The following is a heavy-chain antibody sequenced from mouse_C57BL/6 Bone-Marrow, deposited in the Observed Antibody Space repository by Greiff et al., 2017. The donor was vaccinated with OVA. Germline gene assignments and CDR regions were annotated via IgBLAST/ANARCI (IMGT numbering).Heavy chain of an antibody. D-gene: IGHD2-3*01. J-gene: IGHJ3*01. CDR2: IDPSDSYT. V-gene: IGHV1-50*01. Sequence: QVQLQQPGAELVKPGASVKLSCKASGYTFTSYWMQWVKQRPGQGLEWIGEIDPSDSYTNYNQKFKGKATLTVDTSSSTAYMQLSSLTSADAAVYYCARIYDGYLAWFAYWGQGTLVTVSA. CDR3: ARIYDGYLAWFAY. CDR1: GYTFTSYW.